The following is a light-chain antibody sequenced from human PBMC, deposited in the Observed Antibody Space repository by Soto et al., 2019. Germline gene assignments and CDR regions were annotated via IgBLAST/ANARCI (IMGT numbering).Light chain of an antibody. CDR2: DVS. J-gene: IGLJ1*01. Sequence: SVLTNPASLSGSPGQAITLSCPGTISDVGSYNYVSWYQQYPGKAPKLMIYDVSTRPSGVSDRFSGSKSGNTASLTISGLRAEDEADYYCGSYTTSSNYVFGTGNKFTVL. CDR3: GSYTTSSNYV. V-gene: IGLV2-14*03. CDR1: ISDVGSYNY.